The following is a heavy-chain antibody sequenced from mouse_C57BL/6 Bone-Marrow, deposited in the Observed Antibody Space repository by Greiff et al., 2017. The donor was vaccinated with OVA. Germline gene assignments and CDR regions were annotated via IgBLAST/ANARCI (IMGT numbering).Heavy chain of an antibody. Sequence: QVQLQQPGAELVMPGASVKLSCKASGYTFTSYWMHWVKQRPGQGLEWIGEIDPSDSYTNYNQKFKGKSTLTVDKSSSTAYMQLSSLTSEDSAVYYCARKITFPFDYWGQGTTLTVSS. CDR3: ARKITFPFDY. CDR2: IDPSDSYT. J-gene: IGHJ2*01. CDR1: GYTFTSYW. V-gene: IGHV1-69*01. D-gene: IGHD1-1*01.